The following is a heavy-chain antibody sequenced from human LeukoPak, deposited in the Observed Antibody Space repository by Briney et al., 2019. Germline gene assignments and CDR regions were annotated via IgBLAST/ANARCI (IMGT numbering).Heavy chain of an antibody. CDR1: GGSISSSSYS. J-gene: IGHJ4*02. CDR3: ARHSLNPYGYYY. Sequence: PSETLSLTCTVSGGSISSSSYSWTWIRQPPGKGLEWIGSIHYDGNTYYKPSLKSRLTISVDTSKIQFSLRLSSATAADMATYYCARHSLNPYGYYYWGQGTLVTVSS. V-gene: IGHV4-39*01. CDR2: IHYDGNT. D-gene: IGHD4-17*01.